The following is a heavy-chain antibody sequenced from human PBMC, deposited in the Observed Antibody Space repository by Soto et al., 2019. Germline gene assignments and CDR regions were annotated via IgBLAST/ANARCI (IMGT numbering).Heavy chain of an antibody. V-gene: IGHV4-30-2*01. CDR1: GGSISSGGYS. D-gene: IGHD3-22*01. Sequence: SETLSLTCAVSGGSISSGGYSWSWIRQPPGKGLEWIGYIYHSGSTYYNPSLKSRVTISVDRSKNQFSLKLSSVTAADTAVYYGARDRNDSSGFDYWGQGTLVTVSS. J-gene: IGHJ4*02. CDR2: IYHSGST. CDR3: ARDRNDSSGFDY.